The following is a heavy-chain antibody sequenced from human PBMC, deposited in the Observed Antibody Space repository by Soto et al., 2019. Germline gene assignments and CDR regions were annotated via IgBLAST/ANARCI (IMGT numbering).Heavy chain of an antibody. CDR3: VKVLARGVGVPRFYFDS. V-gene: IGHV3-74*01. J-gene: IGHJ4*02. D-gene: IGHD2-2*01. CDR2: INADGTCT. CDR1: GFTFSNSW. Sequence: DVQLVESGGGLVQPGGSLRLSCAASGFTFSNSWMHWVRQVSGKGLEWVSRINADGTCTSYADSVKGRFTISRDNAKNTRYLHVNSLRAEDTAVYYCVKVLARGVGVPRFYFDSWGQGALVTVSS.